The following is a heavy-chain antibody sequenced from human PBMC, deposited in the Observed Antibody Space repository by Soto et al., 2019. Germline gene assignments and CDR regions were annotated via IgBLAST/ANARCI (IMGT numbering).Heavy chain of an antibody. CDR2: ISYDGSNK. Sequence: GVSLRLSCAASGFTFSSYAMHWVRQAPGKGLEWVAVISYDGSNKYYADSVKGRFTISRDNSKNTLCLQMNSLRAEDTAVYYCARGEITIFGVQLIDYWGQGTLVTVSS. CDR1: GFTFSSYA. J-gene: IGHJ4*02. CDR3: ARGEITIFGVQLIDY. V-gene: IGHV3-30-3*01. D-gene: IGHD3-3*01.